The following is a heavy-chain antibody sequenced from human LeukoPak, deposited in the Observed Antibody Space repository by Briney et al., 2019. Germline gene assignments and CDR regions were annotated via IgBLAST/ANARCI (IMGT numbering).Heavy chain of an antibody. Sequence: ASVKVSCKASGYTFTNYYLHWVRQAPGQGLEWMGIINPGAGGTSYAQKFQGRVTMTRDTSTSTVYMELTSLRSEDTAVYYCARGGDGYNCIGYWGQGTLVTVSS. CDR1: GYTFTNYY. J-gene: IGHJ4*02. CDR3: ARGGDGYNCIGY. V-gene: IGHV1-46*01. CDR2: INPGAGGT. D-gene: IGHD5-24*01.